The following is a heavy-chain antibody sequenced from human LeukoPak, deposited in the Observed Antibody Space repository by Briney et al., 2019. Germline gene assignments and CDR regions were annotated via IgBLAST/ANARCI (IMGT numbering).Heavy chain of an antibody. CDR2: IYYSGST. D-gene: IGHD2-21*01. Sequence: SETLSPTCTVAGGSISSYYWSWIRQPPGKVLEWIGYIYYSGSTNYNPSLKSRVTISVDTSKNQFSLKLSSVTAADTAVYYCARDSRCGGDCYTDAFDIWGQGTMVTVSS. V-gene: IGHV4-59*01. J-gene: IGHJ3*02. CDR1: GGSISSYY. CDR3: ARDSRCGGDCYTDAFDI.